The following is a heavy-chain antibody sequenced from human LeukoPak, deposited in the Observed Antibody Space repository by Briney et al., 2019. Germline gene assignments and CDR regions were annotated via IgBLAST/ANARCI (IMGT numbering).Heavy chain of an antibody. CDR1: GDSVRSDSHY. D-gene: IGHD3-22*01. Sequence: SETLSLTCSVSGDSVRSDSHYWSWIRQPPGKGLEWIGNVYYSGRTAYNPSLKSRVTISVDISKNQFSLQLNSVTAADTAVYYCVRETATYYYDSRGYYRQIEVFDIWGQGTPVTVSS. V-gene: IGHV4-61*01. CDR2: VYYSGRT. CDR3: VRETATYYYDSRGYYRQIEVFDI. J-gene: IGHJ3*02.